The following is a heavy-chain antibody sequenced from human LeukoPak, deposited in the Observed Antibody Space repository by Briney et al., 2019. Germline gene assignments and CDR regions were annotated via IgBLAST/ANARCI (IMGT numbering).Heavy chain of an antibody. V-gene: IGHV3-23*01. CDR3: AKDLAYCGGDCYSFPDY. J-gene: IGHJ4*02. Sequence: GSLRLSCAASGFTFSSYAMSWVRQAPGKGLEWVSAISGSGGSTYYADSVKGRFTISRDNSKNTLYLQMNSLRAEDTAVYYCAKDLAYCGGDCYSFPDYWGQGTLVTVSS. D-gene: IGHD2-21*02. CDR2: ISGSGGST. CDR1: GFTFSSYA.